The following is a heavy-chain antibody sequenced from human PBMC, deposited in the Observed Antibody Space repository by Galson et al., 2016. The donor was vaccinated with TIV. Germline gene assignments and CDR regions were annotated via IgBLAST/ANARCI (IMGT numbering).Heavy chain of an antibody. CDR2: INSDGTSR. V-gene: IGHV3-74*01. CDR3: ASSGWYSLDAFNI. J-gene: IGHJ3*02. D-gene: IGHD6-19*01. CDR1: GFTFSTXW. Sequence: SLRLSCAASGFTFSTXWMHXVRQVPGXGLVWISXINSDGTSRXYVDSVKGRFTISRDNAKNTLYLQMNSLRAEDTAMYYCASSGWYSLDAFNIWGQGTMVTVSS.